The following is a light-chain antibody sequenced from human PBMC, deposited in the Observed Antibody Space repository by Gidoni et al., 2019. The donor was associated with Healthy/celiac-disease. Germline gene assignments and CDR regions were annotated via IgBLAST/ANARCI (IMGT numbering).Light chain of an antibody. CDR1: QSGSSSY. Sequence: EIVLTQSPATLSLSPGERATLSCRASQSGSSSYLAWYQQKPGQAPRLLIYGASSRATGIPDRFSGSGSGTDFTLTISRLEPEDFAVYYCQQYGSSPGTFGQGTKVEIK. V-gene: IGKV3-20*01. J-gene: IGKJ1*01. CDR3: QQYGSSPGT. CDR2: GAS.